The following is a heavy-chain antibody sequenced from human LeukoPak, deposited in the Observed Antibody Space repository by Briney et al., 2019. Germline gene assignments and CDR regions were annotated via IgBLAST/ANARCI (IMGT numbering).Heavy chain of an antibody. J-gene: IGHJ6*03. Sequence: GGSLTLSCAASGFFVSDNYMAWVRQAPEKGLEWVSTIYSGGSTYYARSVEGRLVISRDTSKNSFFLQMDGLRVEDTAVYFCARAACSGVSCYGADFYYYMDVWGEGTTVTVSS. CDR1: GFFVSDNY. D-gene: IGHD2-15*01. CDR3: ARAACSGVSCYGADFYYYMDV. V-gene: IGHV3-53*01. CDR2: IYSGGST.